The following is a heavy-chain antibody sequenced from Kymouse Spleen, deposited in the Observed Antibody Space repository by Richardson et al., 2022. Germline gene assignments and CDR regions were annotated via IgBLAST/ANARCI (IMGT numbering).Heavy chain of an antibody. CDR2: INHSGST. D-gene: IGHD6-6*01. CDR1: GGSFSGYY. V-gene: IGHV4-34*01. Sequence: QVQLQQWGAGLLKPSETLSLTCAVYGGSFSGYYWSWIRQPPGKGLEWIGEINHSGSTNYNPSLKSRVTISVDTSKNQFSLKLSSVTAADTAVYYCARGPRQLAPYFDYWGQGTLVTVSS. J-gene: IGHJ4*02. CDR3: ARGPRQLAPYFDY.